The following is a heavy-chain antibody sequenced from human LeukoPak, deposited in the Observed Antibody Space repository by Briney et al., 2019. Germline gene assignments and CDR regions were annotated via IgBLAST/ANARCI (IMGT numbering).Heavy chain of an antibody. CDR1: GDPIRSSY. Sequence: PSETLSLTCTVSGDPIRSSYWSWIRQPPGKGLEWIGYIYYTGTTTYNPSLKSRVTISVDTSKNQFSLKLSSVTAADMAVFYCARRGGLNRGYWYFDLWGRGTLVTVSS. V-gene: IGHV4-59*01. J-gene: IGHJ2*01. CDR2: IYYTGTT. D-gene: IGHD3-16*01. CDR3: ARRGGLNRGYWYFDL.